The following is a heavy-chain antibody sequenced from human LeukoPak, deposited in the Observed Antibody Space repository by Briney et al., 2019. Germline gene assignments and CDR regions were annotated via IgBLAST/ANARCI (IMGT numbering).Heavy chain of an antibody. CDR2: INPNSGGT. CDR3: ARESRADYDSSGYSFDY. D-gene: IGHD3-22*01. J-gene: IGHJ4*02. V-gene: IGHV1-2*02. Sequence: GASVKVSCKASGYTFTGYYMHWVQQAPGQGLEWMGWINPNSGGTNYAQKFQGRVTMTRDTSISTAYMELSRLRSDDTAVYYCARESRADYDSSGYSFDYWGQGTLVTVSS. CDR1: GYTFTGYY.